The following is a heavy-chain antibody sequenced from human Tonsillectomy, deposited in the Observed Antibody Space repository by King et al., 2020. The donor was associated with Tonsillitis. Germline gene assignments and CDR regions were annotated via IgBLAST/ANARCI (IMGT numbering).Heavy chain of an antibody. CDR2: IKQDGREK. J-gene: IGHJ6*02. CDR1: GFTFSSYW. V-gene: IGHV3-7*01. Sequence: VHLVESGGGLVQPGGFPRRSCAAPGFTFSSYWLGCGRQAPGKGRVWVANIKQDGREKDYVYSVKGRFTISRDNAKNSLYLQMNSLRAEDTAVYYCAGDSDTEMVTQYYGLDVWGQGTTGTVSS. D-gene: IGHD5-18*01. CDR3: AGDSDTEMVTQYYGLDV.